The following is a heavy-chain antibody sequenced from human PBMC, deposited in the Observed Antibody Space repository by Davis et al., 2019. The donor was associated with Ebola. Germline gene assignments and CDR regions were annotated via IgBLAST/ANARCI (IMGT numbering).Heavy chain of an antibody. V-gene: IGHV3-33*01. Sequence: PGGSLRLSCAASGFTFSSYGMHWVRQAPGKGLEWVAAIWYDGSNKYYADSVKGRFTISRDNSKNTLYLQMNSLRAEDTAVYYCARDPEPRYDFWSGYYTGSYYYGMDVWGQGTTVTVSS. J-gene: IGHJ6*02. D-gene: IGHD3-3*01. CDR3: ARDPEPRYDFWSGYYTGSYYYGMDV. CDR2: IWYDGSNK. CDR1: GFTFSSYG.